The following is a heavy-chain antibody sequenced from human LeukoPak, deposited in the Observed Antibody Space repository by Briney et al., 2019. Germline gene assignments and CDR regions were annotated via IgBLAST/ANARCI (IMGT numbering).Heavy chain of an antibody. D-gene: IGHD3-3*01. V-gene: IGHV1-46*01. CDR3: ARAPPDEVTIFGVVTSNWFDP. CDR2: INPSGGST. Sequence: ASVKVSCKASGYTFTSYYMHWVRQAPGQGLEWMGIINPSGGSTSYAQKFQGRVTMTKDTSTSTVYMELSSLRSEDTAVYYCARAPPDEVTIFGVVTSNWFDPWGQGTLVAVSS. CDR1: GYTFTSYY. J-gene: IGHJ5*02.